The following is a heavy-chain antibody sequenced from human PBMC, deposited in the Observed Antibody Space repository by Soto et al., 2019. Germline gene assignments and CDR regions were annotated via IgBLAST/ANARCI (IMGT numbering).Heavy chain of an antibody. D-gene: IGHD6-6*01. CDR2: IKQDGSEK. CDR3: ARSSIAARNYFDY. Sequence: EVQLVESGGGLVQPGGSLRLSCAASGFTFSSYWMSWVRQAPGKGLEWVANIKQDGSEKYYVDSVKVRFTISRDNAKNSLYLQMNSLRAEDTAVYYCARSSIAARNYFDYWGQGTLVTVSS. CDR1: GFTFSSYW. J-gene: IGHJ4*02. V-gene: IGHV3-7*05.